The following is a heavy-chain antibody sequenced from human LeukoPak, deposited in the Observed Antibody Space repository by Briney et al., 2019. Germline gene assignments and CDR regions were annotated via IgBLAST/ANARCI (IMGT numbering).Heavy chain of an antibody. J-gene: IGHJ3*02. Sequence: SETLSLTCTVSGGSISSYYWSWIRQPPGKGLEWIGYIYYSGSTNYNPSLKSRVTMSVDTSKNQFSLKLSSVTAADTAVYYCARPLIVGSKGAFDIWGQGTMVTVSS. CDR1: GGSISSYY. D-gene: IGHD3-22*01. V-gene: IGHV4-59*08. CDR2: IYYSGST. CDR3: ARPLIVGSKGAFDI.